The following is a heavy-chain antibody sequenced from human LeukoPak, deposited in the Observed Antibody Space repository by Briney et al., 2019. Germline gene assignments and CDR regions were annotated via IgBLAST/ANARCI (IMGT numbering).Heavy chain of an antibody. CDR2: ISSTSNAI. J-gene: IGHJ4*02. CDR3: ARPSRSTGPAY. V-gene: IGHV3-48*02. D-gene: IGHD2-2*01. CDR1: GFTFSNYS. Sequence: GGSLRLSCAASGFTFSNYSMNWVRQAPGKGLEWVSWISSTSNAIYYADSVKGRFTISRDNAKNSLDLQMNSLRDEDTAVYYCARPSRSTGPAYWGQGTLVTVSS.